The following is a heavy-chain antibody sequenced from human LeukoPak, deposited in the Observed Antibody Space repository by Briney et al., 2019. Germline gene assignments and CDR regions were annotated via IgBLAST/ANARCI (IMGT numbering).Heavy chain of an antibody. Sequence: GGSLGLSCAASQFTFSSYWMSWVRQAPGKGLEWVANINQDGSEKYYVDSVKGRFTISRDNAKNSLYLQMNSLRAEDTAVYYCARDKSVYYDTSGSRFDYWGQGTLVTVSS. CDR3: ARDKSVYYDTSGSRFDY. J-gene: IGHJ4*02. CDR1: QFTFSSYW. CDR2: INQDGSEK. D-gene: IGHD3-22*01. V-gene: IGHV3-7*01.